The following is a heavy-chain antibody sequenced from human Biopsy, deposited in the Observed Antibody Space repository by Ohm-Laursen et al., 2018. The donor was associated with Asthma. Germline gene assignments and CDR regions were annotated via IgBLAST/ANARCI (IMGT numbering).Heavy chain of an antibody. V-gene: IGHV1-2*06. CDR2: INPNSGGT. J-gene: IGHJ5*02. CDR1: GYIFTSHA. CDR3: ARGQKSAGDRWFDP. D-gene: IGHD6-13*01. Sequence: GSSVKVSCKTSGYIFTSHAMNWVRQAPGQGLEWMGRINPNSGGTNYAQKFQGRVTMTRDTSISTAYMEVSRLRSDDTAVYYCARGQKSAGDRWFDPWGQGTLVTVSP.